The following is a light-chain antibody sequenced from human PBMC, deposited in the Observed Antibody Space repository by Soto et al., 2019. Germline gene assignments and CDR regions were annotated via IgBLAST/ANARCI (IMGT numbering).Light chain of an antibody. CDR2: GAS. Sequence: EIVLTQSPGTLSLSPGERATLSCRASQSVSSSYLAWYQQKPGQAPRLLIYGASNRATGIPPRFSGSGSGTDFTLTLSSLEPEDFAVYYCQQRAGSSTFGQGTRLDI. CDR1: QSVSSSY. CDR3: QQRAGSST. V-gene: IGKV3-20*01. J-gene: IGKJ5*01.